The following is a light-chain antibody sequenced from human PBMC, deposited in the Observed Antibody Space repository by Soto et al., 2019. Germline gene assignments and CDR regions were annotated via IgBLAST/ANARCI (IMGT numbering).Light chain of an antibody. Sequence: QSALTQPASVSGSPGQSITFSCTGTSNDIGGYNYVSWYQQHPGTAPKLMIFDVSNRTSGVSYRFSCSKSGNTASLTISGIQPDDEEAYYCSSYTSSSTRLFGGGTKLTVL. J-gene: IGLJ2*01. CDR2: DVS. V-gene: IGLV2-14*01. CDR3: SSYTSSSTRL. CDR1: SNDIGGYNY.